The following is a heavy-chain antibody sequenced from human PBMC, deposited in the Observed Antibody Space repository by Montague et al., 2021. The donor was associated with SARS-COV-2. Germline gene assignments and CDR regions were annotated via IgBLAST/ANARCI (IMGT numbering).Heavy chain of an antibody. D-gene: IGHD3-3*01. V-gene: IGHV4-61*08. CDR3: ARDPWRITIFGVVTRYGMDV. CDR1: GGSVSSGGYY. CDR2: IYYSGST. Sequence: SETLSLTCTVSGGSVSSGGYYWSWIRQPPGKGLEWIGYIYYSGSTNYNPSLKSRVTISVDTSKNRFSLKLSSVTAADTAVYYCARDPWRITIFGVVTRYGMDVWGQGTTVTVSS. J-gene: IGHJ6*02.